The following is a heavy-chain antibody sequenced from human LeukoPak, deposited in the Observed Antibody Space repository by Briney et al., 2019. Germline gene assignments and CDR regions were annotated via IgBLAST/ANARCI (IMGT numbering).Heavy chain of an antibody. V-gene: IGHV3-53*01. CDR2: FNSGGST. J-gene: IGHJ4*02. Sequence: GGSLRLSCAASGFSVSISYMSWVRQAPGKGLEWVSIFNSGGSTYYADSVKGGFTISRDTSKSTVYLQRNSLRAEDTAVYYCARAPLYYFDYWGQGTLVTVSS. CDR1: GFSVSISY. CDR3: ARAPLYYFDY.